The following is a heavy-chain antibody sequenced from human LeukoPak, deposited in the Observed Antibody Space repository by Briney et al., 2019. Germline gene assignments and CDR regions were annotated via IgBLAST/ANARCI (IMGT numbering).Heavy chain of an antibody. V-gene: IGHV3-21*01. J-gene: IGHJ4*02. CDR3: ARAKVLVSDSWFADS. CDR2: ISSNGDSI. CDR1: GFPFSSYR. D-gene: IGHD3-10*01. Sequence: GGSLRHSCAASGFPFSSYRMQWARQAPGKGLEWVSSISSNGDSIYYADSVKGRFTMSRDNAKNSLYLQLSSLRVEDTAVYFWARAKVLVSDSWFADSWGQGTLVTVSS.